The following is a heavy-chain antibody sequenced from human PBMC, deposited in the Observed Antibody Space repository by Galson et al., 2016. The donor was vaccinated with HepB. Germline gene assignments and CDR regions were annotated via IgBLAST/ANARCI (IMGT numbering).Heavy chain of an antibody. J-gene: IGHJ4*02. D-gene: IGHD7-27*01. CDR1: GLTLSGSA. CDR2: IRSKANRYAT. Sequence: SLRLSCAASGLTLSGSAVHWVRQASGKGLEWVGRIRSKANRYATAYTASVKGRFIISRDDSKNTAYLQMNILKTEDKAVYYCSVLRSIDVGMVGYWGQGTLVTVSS. CDR3: SVLRSIDVGMVGY. V-gene: IGHV3-73*01.